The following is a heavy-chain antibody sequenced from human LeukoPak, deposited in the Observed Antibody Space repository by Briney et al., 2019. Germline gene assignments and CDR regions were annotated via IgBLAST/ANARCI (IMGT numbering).Heavy chain of an antibody. J-gene: IGHJ5*02. Sequence: SETLSLTCTVSGGSISGYSWTWIRQPPGQGLEWIGYFHNSRTTSYNPSLTGRVIISVDTAMDLISLKLNSVTAADTAVYYCARGHLGLSPWGQGTLVTVSS. D-gene: IGHD3-10*01. CDR2: FHNSRTT. V-gene: IGHV4-59*01. CDR3: ARGHLGLSP. CDR1: GGSISGYS.